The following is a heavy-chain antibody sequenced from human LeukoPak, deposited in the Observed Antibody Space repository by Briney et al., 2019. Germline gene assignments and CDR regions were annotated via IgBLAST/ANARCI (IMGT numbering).Heavy chain of an antibody. Sequence: GASVTVSFKASGGTFSSYAISWVRQAPRQGLEWMGGIIPIFGTANYAQKFQGRVTITTDESTSTAYMELSSLRSEDTAVYYCAGAVGQLLGYWGQGTLVTVSS. CDR1: GGTFSSYA. CDR2: IIPIFGTA. J-gene: IGHJ4*02. CDR3: AGAVGQLLGY. V-gene: IGHV1-69*05. D-gene: IGHD2-2*01.